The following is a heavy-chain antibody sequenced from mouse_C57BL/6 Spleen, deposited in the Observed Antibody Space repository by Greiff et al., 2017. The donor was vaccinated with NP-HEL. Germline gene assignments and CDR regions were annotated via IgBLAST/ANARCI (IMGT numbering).Heavy chain of an antibody. CDR2: IYPGSGST. CDR1: GYNFTSYW. D-gene: IGHD3-2*02. V-gene: IGHV1-55*01. J-gene: IGHJ3*01. CDR3: ARGASQATAY. Sequence: QVQLQQPGAELVKPGASVKMSCKASGYNFTSYWINWVKQRPGQGLEWIGDIYPGSGSTNYNEKFKSKATLTVDKSSSTAYMQLSSLTSYDSAVYYCARGASQATAYWGQGTLVTVSA.